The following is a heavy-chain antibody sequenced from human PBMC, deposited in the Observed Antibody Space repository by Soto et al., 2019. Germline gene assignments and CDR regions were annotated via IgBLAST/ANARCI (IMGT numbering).Heavy chain of an antibody. D-gene: IGHD2-21*02. CDR2: ISAYNGNT. CDR1: GYTFSSYG. CDR3: ASSYCGGDCSVLYYYYGMDV. Sequence: QVQLVQSGAEVKKPGASVKVSCKASGYTFSSYGISWVRQAPGQGLEWMGWISAYNGNTNYAPKLQGRVTMTTDTTTSTAYMELRSLRSDDTAVYYCASSYCGGDCSVLYYYYGMDVWGQGTTVTVSS. V-gene: IGHV1-18*01. J-gene: IGHJ6*02.